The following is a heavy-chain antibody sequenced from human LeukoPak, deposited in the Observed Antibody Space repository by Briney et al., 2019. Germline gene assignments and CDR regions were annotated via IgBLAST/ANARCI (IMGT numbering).Heavy chain of an antibody. J-gene: IGHJ4*02. CDR3: ARDRAWNYFDY. V-gene: IGHV3-30*04. Sequence: GGSLRLSCAASGFTFSSYAMHWVRQAPGKGLEWVAVISNDGSRKYYAHSVEGRFTISRDNSKNTLYLQMDSLRAEDTAVYYCARDRAWNYFDYWGQGTLVTVSS. D-gene: IGHD3-3*01. CDR2: ISNDGSRK. CDR1: GFTFSSYA.